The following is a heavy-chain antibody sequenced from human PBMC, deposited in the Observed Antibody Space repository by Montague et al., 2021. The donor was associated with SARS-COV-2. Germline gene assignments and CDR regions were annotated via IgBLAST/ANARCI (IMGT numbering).Heavy chain of an antibody. CDR3: ATVVTIFGWWDHFDY. CDR1: GGSISSGGYY. V-gene: IGHV4-31*03. J-gene: IGHJ4*02. D-gene: IGHD3-3*01. Sequence: TLSLTCTVSGGSISSGGYYWSWIRQHPGKGLEWIGYIYYSGSTYYNPSLKSRVTISVDTSKNQFSLKLSSVTAADTAVYSCATVVTIFGWWDHFDYWGQGTLVTVAS. CDR2: IYYSGST.